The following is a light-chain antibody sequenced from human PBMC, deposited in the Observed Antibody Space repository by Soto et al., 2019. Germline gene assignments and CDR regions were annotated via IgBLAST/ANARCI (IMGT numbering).Light chain of an antibody. J-gene: IGKJ1*01. CDR3: QRYDRASWT. CDR2: RAS. Sequence: DIQMTQSPSTLSASVGDRVIITCRASQSISSWLAWYQQKTGKAPNLLIYRASTLKSGIPSRFSGSGSGTEFTLTLSSLQPDDFATYYCQRYDRASWTFGPGTKVEIK. V-gene: IGKV1-5*03. CDR1: QSISSW.